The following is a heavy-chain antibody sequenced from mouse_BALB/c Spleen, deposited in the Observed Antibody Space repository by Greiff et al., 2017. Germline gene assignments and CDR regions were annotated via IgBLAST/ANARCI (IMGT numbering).Heavy chain of an antibody. J-gene: IGHJ4*01. CDR3: ARSYYGSSSDAMDY. Sequence: VQVVESGPELVKPGASVRISCKASGYTFTSYYIHWVKQRPGQGLEWIGWIYPGNVNTKYNEKFKGKATLTADKSSSTAYMQLSSLTSEDSAVYFCARSYYGSSSDAMDYWGQGTSVTVSS. CDR2: IYPGNVNT. V-gene: IGHV1S56*01. CDR1: GYTFTSYY. D-gene: IGHD1-1*01.